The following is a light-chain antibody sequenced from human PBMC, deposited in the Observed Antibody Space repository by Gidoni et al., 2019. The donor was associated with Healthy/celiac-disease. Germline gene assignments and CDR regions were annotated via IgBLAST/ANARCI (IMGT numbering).Light chain of an antibody. CDR1: SSDVGGYNY. Sequence: QSALTQPASVSGSPGLSITISCTGTSSDVGGYNYVPWYQPHPGKAPKLKIYDVSNRPSGVTNRFSGSKSGNTASLTISGLQAEDEADYYCSSYTSSSTIVVFGGGTKLTVL. J-gene: IGLJ2*01. CDR3: SSYTSSSTIVV. CDR2: DVS. V-gene: IGLV2-14*01.